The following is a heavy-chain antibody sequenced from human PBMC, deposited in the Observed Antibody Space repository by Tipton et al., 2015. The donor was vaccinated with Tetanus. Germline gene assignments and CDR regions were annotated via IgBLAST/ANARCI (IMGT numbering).Heavy chain of an antibody. J-gene: IGHJ5*02. CDR3: AKDRAAGGPGAS. V-gene: IGHV3-23*01. Sequence: SLRLSCVASGFTFSHFAVSWVRRAPGKGLEWVSGISGSGAITYYEDSVKGRFTISRDNPKNMLYLQMNSLRAEDTAVYYCAKDRAAGGPGASWGQGTLVTVSS. D-gene: IGHD6-13*01. CDR2: ISGSGAIT. CDR1: GFTFSHFA.